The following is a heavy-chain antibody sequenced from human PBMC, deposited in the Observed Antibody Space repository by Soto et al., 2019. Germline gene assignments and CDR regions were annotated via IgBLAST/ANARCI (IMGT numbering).Heavy chain of an antibody. CDR1: WGTSSSCA. V-gene: IGHV1-69*13. Sequence: SVKVSCTASWGTSSSCAISWVRQAPEQGLEWMGGIIPIFGTATYTQKFPGRVTITADESTSTAYMELSSLSSEDTAVYYCARVGGDHHASSGSPQWNNWFDPWRQGTLVTVSS. CDR2: IIPIFGTA. J-gene: IGHJ5*02. CDR3: ARVGGDHHASSGSPQWNNWFDP. D-gene: IGHD3-22*01.